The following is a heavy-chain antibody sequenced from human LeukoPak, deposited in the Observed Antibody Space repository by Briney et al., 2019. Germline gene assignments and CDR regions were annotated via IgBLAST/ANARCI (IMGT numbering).Heavy chain of an antibody. D-gene: IGHD5-18*01. CDR2: IYTSGST. J-gene: IGHJ4*02. Sequence: SETLSLTCTVSGGSISSYYWSWIRQPAGKGLEWIGRIYTSGSTYYNPSLKSRVTISVDTSKNQFSLKLSSVTAADTAVYYCARVPGRISTAMVIIWGQGTLVTVSS. V-gene: IGHV4-4*07. CDR1: GGSISSYY. CDR3: ARVPGRISTAMVII.